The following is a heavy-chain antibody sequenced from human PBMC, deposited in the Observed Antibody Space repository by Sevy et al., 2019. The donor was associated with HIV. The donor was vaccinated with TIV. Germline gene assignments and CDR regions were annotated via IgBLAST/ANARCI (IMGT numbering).Heavy chain of an antibody. D-gene: IGHD3-22*01. Sequence: SETLSLTCTVSGGSISSSSYYWGWIRQPPGKGLEWIGSIYYSGSTYYNPSLKSLVTISVDTSKNQLSLKLSSVTAAETAVYYCARMIQGVVVITYYFDYWGQGTMVTVSS. CDR1: GGSISSSSYY. CDR3: ARMIQGVVVITYYFDY. J-gene: IGHJ4*02. CDR2: IYYSGST. V-gene: IGHV4-39*01.